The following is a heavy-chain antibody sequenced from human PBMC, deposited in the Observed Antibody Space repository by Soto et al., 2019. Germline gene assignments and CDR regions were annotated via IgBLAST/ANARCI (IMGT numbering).Heavy chain of an antibody. CDR1: GYTFTGHY. CDR3: AKDNGQLLIFEY. CDR2: ITPNSGYT. V-gene: IGHV1-2*02. Sequence: QVQLVQSGAEVKRPGASVKVSCKASGYTFTGHYVHWVRQAPGQGLEWMGWITPNSGYTNYAQKFQGRVTMTRDTSISTAYMELSGLRSDDTAMYYCAKDNGQLLIFEYWGQGTLVTVSS. D-gene: IGHD2-2*01. J-gene: IGHJ4*02.